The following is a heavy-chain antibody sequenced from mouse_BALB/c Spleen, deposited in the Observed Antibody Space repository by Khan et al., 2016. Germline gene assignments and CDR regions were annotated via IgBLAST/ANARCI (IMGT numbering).Heavy chain of an antibody. CDR3: ARSARSSFAY. V-gene: IGHV3-8*02. D-gene: IGHD1-1*01. CDR2: ISYSDST. J-gene: IGHJ3*01. Sequence: EVQLQESGPSLVKPSQTLSLTCSVTGDSITNGYWNWIRKFPGNKLDYMGYISYSDSTYYNPSLKSRISITRDTSNNQYYLQLNSVTAEDTATYYCARSARSSFAYWGQGTLVTVSA. CDR1: GDSITNGY.